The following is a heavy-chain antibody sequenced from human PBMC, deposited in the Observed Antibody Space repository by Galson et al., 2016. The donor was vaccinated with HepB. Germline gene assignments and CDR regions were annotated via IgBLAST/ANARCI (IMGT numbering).Heavy chain of an antibody. V-gene: IGHV3-7*01. CDR3: ARGHFDS. Sequence: SLRLSCAASGFTFSNYWMIWVRQAPGKGLEWVANINQDGSQTNYGDSVKGRFTISRDNAKNSLYLQMNSLRAEDTGVYSCARGHFDSWGQGTLVTVSS. CDR2: INQDGSQT. CDR1: GFTFSNYW. J-gene: IGHJ5*01.